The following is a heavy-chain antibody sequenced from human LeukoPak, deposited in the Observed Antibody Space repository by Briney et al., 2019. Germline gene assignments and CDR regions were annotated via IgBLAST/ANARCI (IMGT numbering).Heavy chain of an antibody. D-gene: IGHD3-10*01. V-gene: IGHV1-2*02. CDR3: ARSKYYYNSGTPYYFDY. CDR2: INPNSGVT. J-gene: IGHJ4*02. Sequence: ASVKVSCKASGYIFIGYYMHWVRQAPGQGLEWMGWINPNSGVTNYVQNFQGRVTMTRDTSISTAYMELSRLRSDDAAVYYCARSKYYYNSGTPYYFDYWGQGTLVTVSS. CDR1: GYIFIGYY.